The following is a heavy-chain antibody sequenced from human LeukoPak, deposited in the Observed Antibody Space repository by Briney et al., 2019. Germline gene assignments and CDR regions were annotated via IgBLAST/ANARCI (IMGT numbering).Heavy chain of an antibody. CDR1: GFTFSDYY. CDR2: ISSSSSYT. Sequence: GGSLRLSCAASGFTFSDYYMSWIRQAPGKGLEWVSYISSSSSYTNYADSEKGRFTISRDNAKNSLYLQMNSLRAEDTPVYYCARGEREVHGSGTHYWGQGTLVAVSS. CDR3: ARGEREVHGSGTHY. D-gene: IGHD3-10*01. J-gene: IGHJ4*02. V-gene: IGHV3-11*06.